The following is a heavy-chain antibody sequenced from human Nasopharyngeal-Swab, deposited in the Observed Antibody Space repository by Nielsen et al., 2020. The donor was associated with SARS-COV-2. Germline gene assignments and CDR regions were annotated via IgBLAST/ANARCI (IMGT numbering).Heavy chain of an antibody. CDR1: GFTFSSYA. Sequence: GGSLRLSCAASGFTFSSYAMHWVRQAPGKGLEWVAVISYDGSNKYYADSVKGRFTISRDNSKNTLYLQMNSLRAEDTAVYYCAKMEGVLRFLEWLHKNYYFDYWGQGTLVTVSS. J-gene: IGHJ4*02. CDR2: ISYDGSNK. V-gene: IGHV3-30*04. D-gene: IGHD3-3*01. CDR3: AKMEGVLRFLEWLHKNYYFDY.